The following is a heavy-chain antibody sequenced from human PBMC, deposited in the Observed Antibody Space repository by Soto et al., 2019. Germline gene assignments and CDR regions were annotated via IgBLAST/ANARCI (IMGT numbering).Heavy chain of an antibody. Sequence: GGSLRLSCAASGLTFSSYAMSWVRQAPGKGLEWVSAISGSGGSTYYADSVKGRFTISRDNSKNTLYLQMNSLRAEDTAVYYCAKGPLYDFWSGYYFFDYWGQGTLVTVSS. CDR3: AKGPLYDFWSGYYFFDY. CDR2: ISGSGGST. J-gene: IGHJ4*02. D-gene: IGHD3-3*01. CDR1: GLTFSSYA. V-gene: IGHV3-23*01.